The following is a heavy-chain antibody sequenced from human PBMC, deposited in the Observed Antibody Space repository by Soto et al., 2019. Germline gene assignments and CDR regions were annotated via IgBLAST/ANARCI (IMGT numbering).Heavy chain of an antibody. CDR2: IYYSGST. Sequence: PSETLSLTCTVSGGSISSYYWSWIRQPPGKGLEWIGYIYYSGSTNYNPSLKSRVTISVDTSKNQFSLKLSSATAADTAVYYCARDLGITMVRGVADNWFDPWGQGTLVTVSS. CDR3: ARDLGITMVRGVADNWFDP. V-gene: IGHV4-59*01. CDR1: GGSISSYY. J-gene: IGHJ5*02. D-gene: IGHD3-10*01.